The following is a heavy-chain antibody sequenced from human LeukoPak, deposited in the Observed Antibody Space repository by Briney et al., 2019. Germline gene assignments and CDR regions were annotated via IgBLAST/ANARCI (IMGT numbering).Heavy chain of an antibody. Sequence: GGSLRLSCAASGFTFSSFGMNWVRQAPGKGLEWVANIKQDGSEKYYVGSVKGRFTISRDNAKNSLYLQMNSLRAEDTAVYYCAREAVAGTVDYWGQGTLVTVSS. J-gene: IGHJ4*02. V-gene: IGHV3-7*01. CDR2: IKQDGSEK. D-gene: IGHD6-19*01. CDR3: AREAVAGTVDY. CDR1: GFTFSSFG.